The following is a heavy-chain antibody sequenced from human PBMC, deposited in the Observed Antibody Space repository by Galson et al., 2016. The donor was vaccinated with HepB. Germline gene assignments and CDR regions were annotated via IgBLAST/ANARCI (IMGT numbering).Heavy chain of an antibody. Sequence: SLRLSCAASGFTVSGYYISWVRQAPGKGLEWVSVIYNGGTTYYGDSVKSRFTASNDISKNTVNLQMNSLRAEDTAVYYCCRGGLRTSFSYWGQGTLVTVAS. D-gene: IGHD1-1*01. CDR3: CRGGLRTSFSY. V-gene: IGHV3-53*01. CDR2: IYNGGTT. CDR1: GFTVSGYY. J-gene: IGHJ4*02.